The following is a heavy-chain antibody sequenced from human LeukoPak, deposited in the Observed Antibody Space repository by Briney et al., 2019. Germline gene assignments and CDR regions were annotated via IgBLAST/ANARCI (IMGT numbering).Heavy chain of an antibody. D-gene: IGHD3-9*01. CDR2: ISSSSSYI. Sequence: GGSLRLSCAASGFTFSSYSMNWVRQAPGKGLEWVSSISSSSSYIYYADSVEGRFTISRDNAKNSLYLQMNSLRAEDTAVYYCAKEGYFEPLDYWGQGTLVTVSS. CDR1: GFTFSSYS. CDR3: AKEGYFEPLDY. J-gene: IGHJ4*02. V-gene: IGHV3-21*01.